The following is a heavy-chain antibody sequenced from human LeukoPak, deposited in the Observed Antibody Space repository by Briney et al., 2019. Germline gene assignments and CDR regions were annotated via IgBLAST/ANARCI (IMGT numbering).Heavy chain of an antibody. Sequence: PGGSLRLSCAASGFTFSIYAMSWVRQAPGKGLEWVSVIRDSGDNRYYADAAKGRFTISRDNSKKTLHLQMNSLRAEDTAVYYCAKHGYNSGVYDAFDIWGQGTRVTVSS. J-gene: IGHJ3*02. CDR1: GFTFSIYA. CDR3: AKHGYNSGVYDAFDI. V-gene: IGHV3-23*01. D-gene: IGHD6-19*01. CDR2: IRDSGDNR.